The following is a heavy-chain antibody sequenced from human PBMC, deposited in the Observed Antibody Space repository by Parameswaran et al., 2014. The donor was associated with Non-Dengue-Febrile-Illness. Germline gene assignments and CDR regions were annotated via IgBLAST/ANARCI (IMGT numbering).Heavy chain of an antibody. Sequence: WIRQPPGKGLEWVSSISSSSSYIYYADSVKGRFTISRDNAKNSLYLQMNSLRAEDTAVYYCARSIVPALRNRNYYYYGMDVWGQGTTVTVSS. CDR2: ISSSSSYI. D-gene: IGHD2-2*01. V-gene: IGHV3-21*01. CDR3: ARSIVPALRNRNYYYYGMDV. J-gene: IGHJ6*02.